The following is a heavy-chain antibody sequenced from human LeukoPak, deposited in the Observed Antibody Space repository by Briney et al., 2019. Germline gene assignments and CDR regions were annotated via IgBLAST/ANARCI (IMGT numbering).Heavy chain of an antibody. V-gene: IGHV1-46*01. Sequence: ASVKVSCKASGYTFTSYYMHWVRQAPGQGLEWMGIINPSGGSTSYAQKFQGRVTMTRDMSTSTVYMKLSSLRSEDTAVYYCARDQALGTYYDSSGYFNGIDAFDIWGQGTMITVSS. CDR2: INPSGGST. CDR1: GYTFTSYY. CDR3: ARDQALGTYYDSSGYFNGIDAFDI. D-gene: IGHD3-22*01. J-gene: IGHJ3*02.